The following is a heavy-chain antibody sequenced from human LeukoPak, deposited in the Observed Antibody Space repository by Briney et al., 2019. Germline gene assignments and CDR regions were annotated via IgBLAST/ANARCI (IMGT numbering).Heavy chain of an antibody. CDR2: ISAYNGNT. J-gene: IGHJ4*02. Sequence: ASVKVSCKASGYTFTNFGITWVRQAPGQGLEWMGWISAYNGNTNYAQSLQDRVTMTTDTSTNTIYMELRSLRSDDTAVYYCARDTGVGTTDCRSTSCYIDYWGQGTLVTVSS. V-gene: IGHV1-18*01. CDR3: ARDTGVGTTDCRSTSCYIDY. D-gene: IGHD2-2*02. CDR1: GYTFTNFG.